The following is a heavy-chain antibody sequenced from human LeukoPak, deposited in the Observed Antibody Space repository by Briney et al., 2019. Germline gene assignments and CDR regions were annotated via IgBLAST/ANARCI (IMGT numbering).Heavy chain of an antibody. CDR3: AREGPLRYCSTTSCPSGDAFDI. CDR2: MSPKSGNT. CDR1: GYTFTNYD. Sequence: ASVKVSCKASGYTFTNYDINWARQATGQGLEWMGWMSPKSGNTVYAQKFQGRVTITRSTSISTAYMELSSLRSEDTAVYYCAREGPLRYCSTTSCPSGDAFDIWGQGTMVTVSS. V-gene: IGHV1-8*03. D-gene: IGHD2-2*01. J-gene: IGHJ3*02.